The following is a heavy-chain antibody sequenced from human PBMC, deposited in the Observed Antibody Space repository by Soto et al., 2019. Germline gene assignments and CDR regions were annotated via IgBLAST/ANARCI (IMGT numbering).Heavy chain of an antibody. CDR3: ARGLWFGELLSGAFDI. Sequence: XVKVSCKASGYTFTSYYMHGVRQAPGQGLEWMGIINPSGGSTSYAQKFQGRVTMTRDTSTSTVYMELSSLRSEDTALYYCARGLWFGELLSGAFDIWGQGTMVTVSS. CDR1: GYTFTSYY. CDR2: INPSGGST. V-gene: IGHV1-46*01. D-gene: IGHD3-10*01. J-gene: IGHJ3*02.